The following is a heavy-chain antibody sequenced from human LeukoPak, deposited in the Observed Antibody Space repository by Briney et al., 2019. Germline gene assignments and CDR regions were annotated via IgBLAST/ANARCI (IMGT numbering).Heavy chain of an antibody. D-gene: IGHD3-16*01. J-gene: IGHJ4*02. CDR2: INWNGGST. CDR3: ARDYDYVWGDYFDY. V-gene: IGHV3-20*04. CDR1: GCTVDDYG. Sequence: GGSLALSCGAYGCTVDDYGMSWGRQDQWKGLEWVSGINWNGGSTGYADSVKGRFTISRDNAKNSLYLQMNSLRAEDTALYYCARDYDYVWGDYFDYWGQGTLVTVSS.